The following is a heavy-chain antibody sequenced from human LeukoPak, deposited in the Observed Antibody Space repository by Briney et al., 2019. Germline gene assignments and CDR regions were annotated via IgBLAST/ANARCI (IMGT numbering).Heavy chain of an antibody. J-gene: IGHJ6*02. D-gene: IGHD3-10*01. CDR1: GGTFSSYA. V-gene: IGHV1-69*01. CDR3: ARGSTGIYYYYGMDV. CDR2: IIPIFGTA. Sequence: SVKVSCKASGGTFSSYAINWVRQAPGQGLEWMGGIIPIFGTANYAQKFQGRVTITADESTSTAYLELSSLRSEDTAVYYCARGSTGIYYYYGMDVWGQGTTVTVSS.